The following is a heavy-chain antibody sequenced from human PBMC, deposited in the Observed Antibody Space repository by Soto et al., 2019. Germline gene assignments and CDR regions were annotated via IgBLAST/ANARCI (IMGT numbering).Heavy chain of an antibody. D-gene: IGHD2-15*01. V-gene: IGHV1-46*01. CDR3: ARVYCSGGGCYGIDY. J-gene: IGHJ4*02. CDR1: GYTFTSSY. CDR2: INPSGGST. Sequence: GASVKVSCKASGYTFTSSYMHWVRQAPGQGLEWVGMINPSGGSTSYAQKFQGRLNMTRDTSTSTVYMELSSLRSEDTAVYYCARVYCSGGGCYGIDYWGQGTLVTVS.